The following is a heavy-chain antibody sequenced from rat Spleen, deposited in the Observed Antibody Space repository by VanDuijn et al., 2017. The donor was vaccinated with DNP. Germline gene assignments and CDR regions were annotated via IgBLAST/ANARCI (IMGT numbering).Heavy chain of an antibody. CDR1: GYSITSNY. CDR3: ARWVWYFDY. Sequence: EVQLRESGPGLVKPSQSLSLTCSVTGYSITSNYWGWIRKFPGNNMEWIGHISYSGSTGYNPSLRSRISITRDTSKNLFFLHLDSVTTEDTATYYCARWVWYFDYWGQGIMVTVSS. J-gene: IGHJ2*01. V-gene: IGHV3-1*01. CDR2: ISYSGST.